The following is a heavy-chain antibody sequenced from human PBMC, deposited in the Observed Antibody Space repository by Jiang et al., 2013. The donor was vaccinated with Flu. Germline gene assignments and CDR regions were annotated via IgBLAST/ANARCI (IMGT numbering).Heavy chain of an antibody. J-gene: IGHJ5*02. V-gene: IGHV5-10-1*01. Sequence: GAEVKKPGESLRISCKGSGYSFTSYWISWVRQMPGKGLEWMGRIDPSDSYTNYSPSFQGHVTISADKSISTAYLQWSSLKASDTAMYYCARGGYCTNGVCQTDPWGQGTLVTVSS. CDR3: ARGGYCTNGVCQTDP. CDR2: IDPSDSYT. D-gene: IGHD2-8*01. CDR1: GYSFTSYW.